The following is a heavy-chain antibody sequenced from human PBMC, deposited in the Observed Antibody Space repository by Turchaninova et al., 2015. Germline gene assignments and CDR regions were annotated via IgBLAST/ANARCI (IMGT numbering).Heavy chain of an antibody. J-gene: IGHJ6*03. CDR2: IIPIFGTA. CDR3: ARGGTSLYYSYMDV. D-gene: IGHD2-2*01. CDR1: GGTFSNYG. V-gene: IGHV1-69*06. Sequence: QVQLVQSGAEVQKPGSSVRVSCTASGGTFSNYGINWGRQAPGQGIEWMGGIIPIFGTANYAQKIQARVTITADTSTSTAYMELSSLTSEDTAVYFCARGGTSLYYSYMDVWGKGTTVTVS.